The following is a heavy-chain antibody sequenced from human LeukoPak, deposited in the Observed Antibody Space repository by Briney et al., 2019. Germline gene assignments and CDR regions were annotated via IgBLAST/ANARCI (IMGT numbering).Heavy chain of an antibody. CDR2: IYYSGGT. CDR3: ARLTAAGTVDY. CDR1: GGSISCSDCY. D-gene: IGHD6-13*01. V-gene: IGHV4-39*01. Sequence: SETLPLTCTVFGGSISCSDCYWGWIRQPPGRGLDWIASIYYSGGTYYNPSLKSRVAMSVDTSKNQFSLRLSSVTAADTAVYYCARLTAAGTVDYWGQGTLVTVSS. J-gene: IGHJ4*02.